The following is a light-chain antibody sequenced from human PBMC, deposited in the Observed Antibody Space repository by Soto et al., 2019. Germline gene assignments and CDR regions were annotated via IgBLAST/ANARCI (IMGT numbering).Light chain of an antibody. CDR2: AAS. CDR1: QGISSS. J-gene: IGKJ1*01. V-gene: IGKV1-12*01. Sequence: DIQMAQSPSSVSASVGDRVTITCRASQGISSSLAWYQQRPGKAPKLLIYAASNLQNEVPSRFSGSGSGTAFTLTISRLQPEDFATYYCQQAKNFPWTFGQGTRVEIK. CDR3: QQAKNFPWT.